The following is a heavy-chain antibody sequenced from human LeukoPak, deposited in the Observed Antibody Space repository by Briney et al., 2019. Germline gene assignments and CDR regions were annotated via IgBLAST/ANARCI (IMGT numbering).Heavy chain of an antibody. Sequence: GASVKVSCKASGYTFTGYYMHWVRQAPGQGLEWMGWINPNSGGTNYAQKFQGRVTMTRDTSISTVYVELSRLRSDDTAVYYCARDPLYGSGSYFFDFWGQGTLVTVSS. CDR2: INPNSGGT. J-gene: IGHJ4*02. CDR1: GYTFTGYY. D-gene: IGHD3-10*01. V-gene: IGHV1-2*02. CDR3: ARDPLYGSGSYFFDF.